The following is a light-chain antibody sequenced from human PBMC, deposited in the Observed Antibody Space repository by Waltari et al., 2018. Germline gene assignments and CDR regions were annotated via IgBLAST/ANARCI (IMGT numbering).Light chain of an antibody. V-gene: IGLV1-44*01. CDR3: ASWDDSLNGHWV. J-gene: IGLJ3*02. CDR2: RRD. CDR1: ASNIGGNL. Sequence: QSVLTQPPSASGTPGQRVTISCPGTASNIGGNLVTWYQQLPGKAPKLLIYRRDQRPSGVPDRFSGSKTGTSASLAISGLQSDDEADYFCASWDDSLNGHWVFGGGTKVTVL.